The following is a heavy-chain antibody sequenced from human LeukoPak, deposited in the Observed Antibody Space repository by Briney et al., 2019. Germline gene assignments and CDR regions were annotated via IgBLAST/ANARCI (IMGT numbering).Heavy chain of an antibody. CDR2: VGDNTDT. CDR3: AKSSGKSFPSSRVFDF. Sequence: GGSLRLSCAASGFTFSSYAFSWVRRAPGKGLEWVSIVGDNTDTHYADSVKGRFTISREDSNNALYLQMNSLRAEDMATYFCAKSSGKSFPSSRVFDFWGQGTLVTVSS. J-gene: IGHJ4*02. D-gene: IGHD6-13*01. V-gene: IGHV3-23*01. CDR1: GFTFSSYA.